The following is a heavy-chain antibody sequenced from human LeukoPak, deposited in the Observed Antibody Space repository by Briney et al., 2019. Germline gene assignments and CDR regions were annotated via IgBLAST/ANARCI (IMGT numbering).Heavy chain of an antibody. J-gene: IGHJ6*02. CDR1: GFTFSSYA. CDR3: AISDPRYYYYGMDV. Sequence: GGSLRLSCTASGFTFSSYAMNWVRQAPGKGLEWVAVISYDGSNKYYADSVKGRFTISRDNSKNTLYLQMNSLRAEDTAVYYCAISDPRYYYYGMDVWGQGTTVTVSS. CDR2: ISYDGSNK. V-gene: IGHV3-30*03. D-gene: IGHD2-21*02.